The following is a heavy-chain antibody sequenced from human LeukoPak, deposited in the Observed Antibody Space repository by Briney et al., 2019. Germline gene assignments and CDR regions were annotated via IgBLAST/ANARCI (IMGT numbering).Heavy chain of an antibody. J-gene: IGHJ4*02. CDR3: ARAKFSWSGYKNGPFDY. Sequence: KPSETLSLTCAVYGGSFSGYYWSWIRQPPGKGLEWIGEINHSGSTNYNPSLKSRVTISVDTSKNQFSLKLSSVTAADTAVYYCARAKFSWSGYKNGPFDYWGQGTLVTVSS. CDR1: GGSFSGYY. V-gene: IGHV4-34*01. CDR2: INHSGST. D-gene: IGHD3-3*01.